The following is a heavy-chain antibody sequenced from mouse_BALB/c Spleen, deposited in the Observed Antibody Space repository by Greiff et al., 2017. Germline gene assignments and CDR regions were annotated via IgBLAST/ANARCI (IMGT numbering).Heavy chain of an antibody. CDR3: VGDGYYWYFDV. D-gene: IGHD2-2*01. CDR2: IRSKSNNYAT. CDR1: GFTFNTNA. J-gene: IGHJ1*01. V-gene: IGHV10S3*01. Sequence: EVQLVETGGGLVQPKGSLKLSCAASGFTFNTNAMNWVRQAPGKGLEWVARIRSKSNNYATYYADSVKDRFTISRDDSQSMLYLQMNNLKTEDTAMYYCVGDGYYWYFDVWGAGTTVTVSS.